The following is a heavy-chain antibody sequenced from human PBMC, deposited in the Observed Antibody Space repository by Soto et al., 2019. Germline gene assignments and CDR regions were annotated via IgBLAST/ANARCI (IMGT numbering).Heavy chain of an antibody. CDR3: ARVFGFGGMDV. Sequence: KTSETLSLTCTVSGGSISSGGYYWSWIRQHPGKGLEWIGYIYYNPSLKSRVTISVDTSKNQFSLKLSSVTAADTAVYYCARVFGFGGMDVWGQGTTVT. J-gene: IGHJ6*02. V-gene: IGHV4-31*03. D-gene: IGHD3-10*01. CDR2: I. CDR1: GGSISSGGYY.